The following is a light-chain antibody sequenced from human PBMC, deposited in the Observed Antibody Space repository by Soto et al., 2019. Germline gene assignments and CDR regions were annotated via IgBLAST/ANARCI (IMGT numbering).Light chain of an antibody. CDR1: QSVSSY. CDR3: QQRSNWPLT. Sequence: EIVLTQSPATLSLSPGERATLSCRASQSVSSYLAWYQQKPGQAPRLLIYDASNRATGTPARFSGSGSGTDFTLTTSSLEPEDFAVYYCQQRSNWPLTFGPGTKVDIK. J-gene: IGKJ3*01. CDR2: DAS. V-gene: IGKV3-11*01.